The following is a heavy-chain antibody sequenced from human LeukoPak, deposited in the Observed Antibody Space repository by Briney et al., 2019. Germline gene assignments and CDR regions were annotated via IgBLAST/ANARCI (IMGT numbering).Heavy chain of an antibody. CDR3: AKDTDYDILTGSINY. J-gene: IGHJ4*02. Sequence: GGSLRLSCAASGFTFSSYGMHWVRQAPGKGLEGVAVISYDGSNKYYADSVKGRFTISRDNSKNTLYLQMNSLRAEDTAVCYCAKDTDYDILTGSINYWGQGTLVTVSS. V-gene: IGHV3-30*18. D-gene: IGHD3-9*01. CDR2: ISYDGSNK. CDR1: GFTFSSYG.